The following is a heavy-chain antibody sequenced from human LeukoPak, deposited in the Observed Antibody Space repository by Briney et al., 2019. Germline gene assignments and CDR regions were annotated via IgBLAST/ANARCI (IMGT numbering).Heavy chain of an antibody. Sequence: PSETLSLTCTVSGGSISSYYWGWIRQPPGKGLEWIGSIYHSGSTYYNPSLKSRVTISVDTSKNQFSLKLSSVTAADTAVYYCARDRNDILTGYYNVFDYWGQGTLVTVSS. CDR1: GGSISSYY. J-gene: IGHJ4*02. D-gene: IGHD3-9*01. CDR2: IYHSGST. V-gene: IGHV4-38-2*02. CDR3: ARDRNDILTGYYNVFDY.